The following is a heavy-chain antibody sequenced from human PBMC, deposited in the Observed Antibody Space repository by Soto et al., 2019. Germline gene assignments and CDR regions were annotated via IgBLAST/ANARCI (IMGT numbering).Heavy chain of an antibody. CDR2: IYYSVST. D-gene: IGHD3-22*01. CDR3: ARGSGAAIVGRAFGI. J-gene: IGHJ3*02. V-gene: IGHV4-61*01. CDR1: GGSVRSGSYY. Sequence: SETLSLTCTVSGGSVRSGSYYWSWILHPPGKGLEWIGYIYYSVSTNYDPSLKSRVTISVDTSKNHFSLKLSSVTAADTAVYYCARGSGAAIVGRAFGIWGPGTRVTVS.